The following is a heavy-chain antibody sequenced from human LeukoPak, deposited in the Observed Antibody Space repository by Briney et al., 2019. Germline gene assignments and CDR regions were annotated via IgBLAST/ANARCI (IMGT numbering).Heavy chain of an antibody. CDR2: INPSGGST. D-gene: IGHD4-17*01. Sequence: GASVKVSCKASRYTFTSYDMHWGRQAPGQGLGWVGMINPSGGSTSYAQKFQGRVTMTRDTSTSTVYMELSSLRSEDTAVYYCARANYGDSFSWSARWSEGTLVTVS. J-gene: IGHJ4*02. V-gene: IGHV1-46*01. CDR3: ARANYGDSFSWSAR. CDR1: RYTFTSYD.